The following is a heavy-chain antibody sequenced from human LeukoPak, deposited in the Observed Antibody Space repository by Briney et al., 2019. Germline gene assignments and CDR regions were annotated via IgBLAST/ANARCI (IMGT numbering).Heavy chain of an antibody. Sequence: PSETLSLTCTVSGGSISSYYWSWIRQPPGKGLEWIGYIYYSGSTNYNPSLKSRVTISVDTSKNQFSLKLSSVTAADTAVYYCARGRAVRGVIIDWFDPWGQGTLVTVSS. J-gene: IGHJ5*02. D-gene: IGHD3-10*01. CDR3: ARGRAVRGVIIDWFDP. V-gene: IGHV4-59*01. CDR1: GGSISSYY. CDR2: IYYSGST.